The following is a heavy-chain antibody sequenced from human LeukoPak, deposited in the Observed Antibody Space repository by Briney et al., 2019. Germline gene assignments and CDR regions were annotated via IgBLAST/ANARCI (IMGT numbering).Heavy chain of an antibody. CDR2: ISSPGSSI. CDR1: GFRFSDYY. Sequence: GGSLRLSCAASGFRFSDYYMSWIRQAPGKGLEWVSYISSPGSSIFYADSVKGRFTISRDNARNSLYLQMNSLRAEDTALYYCVRGGFRYDWWFDHWGQGTLVIASS. D-gene: IGHD3-16*01. J-gene: IGHJ5*02. CDR3: VRGGFRYDWWFDH. V-gene: IGHV3-11*01.